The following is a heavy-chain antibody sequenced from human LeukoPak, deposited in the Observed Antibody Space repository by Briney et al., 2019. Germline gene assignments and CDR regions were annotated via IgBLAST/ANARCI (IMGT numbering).Heavy chain of an antibody. CDR1: GFTFATHW. CDR2: TKGDERTT. J-gene: IGHJ4*02. D-gene: IGHD5-18*01. V-gene: IGHV3-74*01. CDR3: ATGYINGYEH. Sequence: PGGSLRLSCAAFGFTFATHWMHWMRQRPGEGLVWVSLTKGDERTTSYADSVKGRFTISRDNAKNTIYLQMDSLRVEDTAVYYCATGYINGYEHWGQGSLVTVSS.